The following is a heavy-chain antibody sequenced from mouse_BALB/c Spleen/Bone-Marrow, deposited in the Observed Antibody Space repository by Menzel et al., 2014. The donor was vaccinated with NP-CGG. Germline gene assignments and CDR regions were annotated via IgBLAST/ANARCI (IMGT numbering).Heavy chain of an antibody. CDR3: ASYDYGYCFDY. Sequence: VHVKQSGAELVKPGASVKLSCTASGFNIKDTYMHWVKQRPEQGLEWIGRIDPANGNTKYDPKFQGKATITADTSSNTAYLQLSSLTSEDTAVYYCASYDYGYCFDYWGQGTTLTVSS. V-gene: IGHV14-3*02. D-gene: IGHD2-4*01. CDR2: IDPANGNT. J-gene: IGHJ2*01. CDR1: GFNIKDTY.